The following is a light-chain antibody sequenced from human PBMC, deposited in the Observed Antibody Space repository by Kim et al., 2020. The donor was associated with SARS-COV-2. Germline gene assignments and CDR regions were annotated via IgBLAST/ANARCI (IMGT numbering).Light chain of an antibody. CDR1: SLRSYY. V-gene: IGLV3-19*01. Sequence: SSELTQDPAVSVALGQTVRITCQGDSLRSYYATWYLQRSGQAPVLVFYGKNNRPSGIPDRFSGSSSGNTASLTITGAQAADEAAYYCQSCDSRGTVVFGGGTKVTVL. CDR3: QSCDSRGTVV. CDR2: GKN. J-gene: IGLJ2*01.